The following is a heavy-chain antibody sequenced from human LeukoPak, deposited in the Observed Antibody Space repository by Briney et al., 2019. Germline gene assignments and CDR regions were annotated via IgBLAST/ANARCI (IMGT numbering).Heavy chain of an antibody. CDR2: MNPNSGNT. CDR1: GYTFTSYD. CDR3: ARGIAARY. V-gene: IGHV1-8*01. J-gene: IGHJ4*02. D-gene: IGHD6-6*01. Sequence: ASVKVSCKASGYTFTSYDINWVRQATGQGLEWMGWMNPNSGNTGYARKFQGRVTMTRDTSISTAYMELSRLRSDDTAVYYCARGIAARYWGQGTLVTVSS.